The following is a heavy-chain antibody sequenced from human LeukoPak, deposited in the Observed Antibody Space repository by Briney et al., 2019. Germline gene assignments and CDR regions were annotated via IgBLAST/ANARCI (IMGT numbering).Heavy chain of an antibody. CDR2: ISYDGSNK. Sequence: TGGSLRLSCAASGFTFSSYGMHWVRQAPGKGLEWVAVISYDGSNKYYADSVKGRFTISRDNSKNTLYLQMNSLRAEDTAVYYCAALSAFDYWGQGTPVTVSS. CDR1: GFTFSSYG. J-gene: IGHJ4*02. CDR3: AALSAFDY. V-gene: IGHV3-30*03. D-gene: IGHD2/OR15-2a*01.